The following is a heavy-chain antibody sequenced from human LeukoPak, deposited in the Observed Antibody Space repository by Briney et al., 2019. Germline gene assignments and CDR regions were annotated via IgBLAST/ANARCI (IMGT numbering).Heavy chain of an antibody. D-gene: IGHD6-19*01. CDR1: GFTFSSYW. J-gene: IGHJ6*03. Sequence: TGGSLRLSCAASGFTFSSYWMSWVRQAPGKGLEWVANIKQDGSEKYYVDSVKGRFTISRDNAKNSLYLQMNSLRAEDTAVYYCARVGYSSGSPLYYYYYYYMDVWGKGTTVTVSS. CDR2: IKQDGSEK. V-gene: IGHV3-7*01. CDR3: ARVGYSSGSPLYYYYYYYMDV.